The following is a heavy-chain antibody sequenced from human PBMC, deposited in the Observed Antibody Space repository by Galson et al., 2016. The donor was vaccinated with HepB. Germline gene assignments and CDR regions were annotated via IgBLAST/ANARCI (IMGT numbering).Heavy chain of an antibody. V-gene: IGHV1-2*02. J-gene: IGHJ4*02. D-gene: IGHD1-26*01. CDR1: GHTFTGYY. CDR2: MNPNNGDP. CDR3: ATNRGGSSYED. Sequence: SVKVSCKASGHTFTGYYMHWLRQAPGQGLEWMGWMNPNNGDPNYAQKFKGRVTMTWDTSITTAYMELGRLTSDDTAVYFCATNRGGSSYEDWGQGTPVSVSS.